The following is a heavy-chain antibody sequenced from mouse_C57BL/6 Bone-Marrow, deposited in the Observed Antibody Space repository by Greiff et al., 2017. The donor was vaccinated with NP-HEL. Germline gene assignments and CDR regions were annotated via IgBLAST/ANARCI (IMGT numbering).Heavy chain of an antibody. CDR3: ARGLYGKGTWFAY. CDR1: GYTFTSYW. V-gene: IGHV1-7*01. Sequence: VQLQQSGAELAKPGASVKLSCKASGYTFTSYWMHWVRQRPGQGLEWIGYINPSSGYTKYNQKFKDKATLTADKSSSTAYMQLSSLTYEDSAVYYCARGLYGKGTWFAYWGQGTLVTVSA. J-gene: IGHJ3*01. CDR2: INPSSGYT. D-gene: IGHD2-1*01.